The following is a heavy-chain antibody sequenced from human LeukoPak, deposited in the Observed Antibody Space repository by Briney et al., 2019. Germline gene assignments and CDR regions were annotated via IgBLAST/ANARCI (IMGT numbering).Heavy chain of an antibody. CDR1: GFIFNDAG. CDR2: IRPKHDGGTT. J-gene: IGHJ4*02. D-gene: IGHD3-9*01. V-gene: IGHV3-15*01. Sequence: GGSLRLSCVASGFIFNDAGMSWVRQAPGKGLEWVGRIRPKHDGGTTDYAAPVKGRFSLSRDDSENTLYLQMDNLRTEDTAVYYCATDDDNTNAAVFDYWGQGTLVAVSS. CDR3: ATDDDNTNAAVFDY.